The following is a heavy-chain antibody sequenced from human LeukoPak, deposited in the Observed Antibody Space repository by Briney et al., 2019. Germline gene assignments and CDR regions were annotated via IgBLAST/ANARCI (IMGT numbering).Heavy chain of an antibody. J-gene: IGHJ4*02. CDR1: GFTVSSNY. CDR2: IYSDGST. D-gene: IGHD6-13*01. CDR3: ARIGGAAAGHFDY. Sequence: GGSLGLSCAASGFTVSSNYMSWVRQAPGKGLEWVSIIYSDGSTYYADSVKGRFTISRDNSKNTLYLQVNSLRAEDTAVYYCARIGGAAAGHFDYWGQGTLVTVSS. V-gene: IGHV3-53*01.